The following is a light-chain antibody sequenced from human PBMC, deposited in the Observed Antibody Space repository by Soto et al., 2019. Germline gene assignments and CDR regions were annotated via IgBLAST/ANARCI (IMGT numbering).Light chain of an antibody. Sequence: DIQMTQSPSSLSASVGDRVTITCRASQSIGYYLNWYQQKPGTAPKLLIYAASSLQSGVPSRFSGSGSGTDFTLTISSLQPEDFATYYCQQSYSTPQNTFGQATKLEIK. J-gene: IGKJ2*01. V-gene: IGKV1-39*01. CDR3: QQSYSTPQNT. CDR2: AAS. CDR1: QSIGYY.